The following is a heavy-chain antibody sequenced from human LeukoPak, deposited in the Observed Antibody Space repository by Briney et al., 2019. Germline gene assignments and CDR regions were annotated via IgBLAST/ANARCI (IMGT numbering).Heavy chain of an antibody. Sequence: PGGSLRLSCAASGFTFSNYGMHWVRQAPGKGLEWVAVISYDESNKYYADSVKGRFTISRDNSKNTLYLQMNSLRAEDTAVCYCARASSSYCSGGRCYIDYWGQGTLVTVSS. V-gene: IGHV3-30*19. D-gene: IGHD2-15*01. CDR2: ISYDESNK. CDR1: GFTFSNYG. J-gene: IGHJ4*02. CDR3: ARASSSYCSGGRCYIDY.